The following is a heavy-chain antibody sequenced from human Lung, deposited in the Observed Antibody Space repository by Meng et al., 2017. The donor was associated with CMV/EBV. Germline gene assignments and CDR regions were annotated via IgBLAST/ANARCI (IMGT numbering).Heavy chain of an antibody. Sequence: LXTXSLXSTISCGSIRTISSYYWTWIRQSPEKGLEWMGYVYDSRSTNYNPSLESRVTISIDATKKQVSLKLTSVTAADTAIYYCAGVPLGASTIKYWGHGXLVTVSS. D-gene: IGHD1/OR15-1a*01. CDR2: VYDSRST. CDR1: CGSIRTISSYY. J-gene: IGHJ4*01. V-gene: IGHV4-61*01. CDR3: AGVPLGASTIKY.